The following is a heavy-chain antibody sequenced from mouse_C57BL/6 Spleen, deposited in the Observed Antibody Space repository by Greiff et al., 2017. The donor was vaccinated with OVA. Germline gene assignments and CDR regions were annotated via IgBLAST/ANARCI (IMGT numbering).Heavy chain of an antibody. J-gene: IGHJ2*01. CDR2: ISSGGDYI. V-gene: IGHV5-9-1*02. D-gene: IGHD1-1*01. CDR3: TRDYYGSSFDY. CDR1: GFTFSSYA. Sequence: EVQVVESGEGLVKPGGSLKLSCAASGFTFSSYAMSWVRQTPEKRLEWVAYISSGGDYIYYADTVKGRFTISRDNARNTLYLQMSSLTSEDTAMYYCTRDYYGSSFDYWGQGTTLTVSS.